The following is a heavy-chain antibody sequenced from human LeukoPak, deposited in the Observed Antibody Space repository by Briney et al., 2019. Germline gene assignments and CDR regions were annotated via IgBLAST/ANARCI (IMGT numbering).Heavy chain of an antibody. CDR2: INPNSGGT. CDR1: GYTFTGYY. D-gene: IGHD3-10*01. CDR3: ARGSGSNFYYYYYYMDV. Sequence: ASVKVSCKASGYTFTGYYMHWVRQAPGQGLEWMGWINPNSGGTNYAQKFQGRVTMTRDTSISTAYMELSRLRSDDTAVYYCARGSGSNFYYYYYYMDVWGKGTTVTISS. V-gene: IGHV1-2*02. J-gene: IGHJ6*03.